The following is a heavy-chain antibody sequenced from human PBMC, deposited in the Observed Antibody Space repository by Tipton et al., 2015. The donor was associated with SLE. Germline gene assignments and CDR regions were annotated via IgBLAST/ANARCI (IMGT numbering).Heavy chain of an antibody. Sequence: LRLSCAVSGGSISSSSYYWGWIRQPPGKGLEWIGSIYHSGSTYYNPSLKSRVTISVDTSKNQFSLKLSSVTAADTAVYYCASGEGLAAALFDYWGQGTLVTVSS. J-gene: IGHJ4*02. CDR3: ASGEGLAAALFDY. CDR1: GGSISSSSYY. V-gene: IGHV4-39*07. D-gene: IGHD6-13*01. CDR2: IYHSGST.